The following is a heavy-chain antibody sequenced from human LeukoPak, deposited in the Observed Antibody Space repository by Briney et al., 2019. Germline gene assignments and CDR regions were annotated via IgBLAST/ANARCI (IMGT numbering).Heavy chain of an antibody. Sequence: GASVKVSCKASGYTFTGYYMHWVRQAPGQGLEWMGGIIPIFGTANYAQKFQGRVTITTDESTSTAYMELSSLRSEDTAVYYCARAGDKFDYYYYMDVWGKGTTVTVSS. V-gene: IGHV1-69*05. D-gene: IGHD3-16*01. J-gene: IGHJ6*03. CDR1: GYTFTGYY. CDR2: IIPIFGTA. CDR3: ARAGDKFDYYYYMDV.